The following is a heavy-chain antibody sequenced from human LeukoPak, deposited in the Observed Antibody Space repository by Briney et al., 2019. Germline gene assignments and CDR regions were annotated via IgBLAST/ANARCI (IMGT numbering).Heavy chain of an antibody. Sequence: GESLKISCQASGYTFRRNWIAWVRQQPGKGLEWMGIIYPGDSDAKYTPSFRGQVTMSVDKSTSTAYLQWSSLKASDTAIYYCAKQWDCTGGSCCPNYFDSWGQGTLVTVSS. CDR2: IYPGDSDA. CDR3: AKQWDCTGGSCCPNYFDS. CDR1: GYTFRRNW. D-gene: IGHD2-15*01. J-gene: IGHJ4*02. V-gene: IGHV5-51*01.